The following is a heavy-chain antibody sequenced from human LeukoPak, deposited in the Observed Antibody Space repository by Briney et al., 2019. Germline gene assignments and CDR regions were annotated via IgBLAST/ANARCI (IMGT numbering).Heavy chain of an antibody. D-gene: IGHD6-19*01. Sequence: SETLSLTCTVSGGSISSYYWSWIRQPPGKGLEWIGYIYYSGSTNYNPSLKSRVTISVDTSKNQFSLKLSSVTAADTAVYYCARHMGGGWYYFDYWGQGTLVTVSS. CDR2: IYYSGST. CDR3: ARHMGGGWYYFDY. V-gene: IGHV4-59*08. CDR1: GGSISSYY. J-gene: IGHJ4*02.